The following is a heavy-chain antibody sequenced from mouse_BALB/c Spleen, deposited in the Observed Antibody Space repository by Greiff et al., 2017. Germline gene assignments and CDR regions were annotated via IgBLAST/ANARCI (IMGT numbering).Heavy chain of an antibody. CDR1: GYTFTSYW. Sequence: QVQLKQSGAELAKPGASVKMSCKASGYTFTSYWMHWVKQRPGQGLEWIGYINPSTGYTEYNQKFKDKATLTADKSSSTAYMQLSSLTSEDSAVYYCARRGVDGYFDYWGQGTTLTVSS. D-gene: IGHD1-1*01. J-gene: IGHJ2*01. V-gene: IGHV1-7*01. CDR2: INPSTGYT. CDR3: ARRGVDGYFDY.